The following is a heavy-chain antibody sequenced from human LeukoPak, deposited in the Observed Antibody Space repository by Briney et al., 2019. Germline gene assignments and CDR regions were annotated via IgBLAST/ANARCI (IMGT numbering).Heavy chain of an antibody. Sequence: PGGSLRLSCAASGFTFSSYAMSWVRQAPGKGLEWVSAISGSGGSTYYADSVKGRFTISRDNSKNTLYLQMNSLRAEDTAVYYCAKINYGSGSYLLDYWGQGTLVTVSS. D-gene: IGHD3-10*01. CDR1: GFTFSSYA. V-gene: IGHV3-23*01. CDR2: ISGSGGST. J-gene: IGHJ4*02. CDR3: AKINYGSGSYLLDY.